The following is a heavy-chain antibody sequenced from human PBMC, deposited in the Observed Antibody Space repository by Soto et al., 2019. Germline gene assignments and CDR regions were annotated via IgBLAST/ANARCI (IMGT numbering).Heavy chain of an antibody. V-gene: IGHV4-34*01. Sequence: SETLSLTCAVYGGSFSGYYWSWIRQPPGKGLEWIGEINHSGSTNYNPSLKSRVTISVDTSKNQFSLKLCSVTAADTAVYYCARLAAAGNNWFDPWGQGTLVTVSS. CDR2: INHSGST. CDR1: GGSFSGYY. J-gene: IGHJ5*02. CDR3: ARLAAAGNNWFDP. D-gene: IGHD6-13*01.